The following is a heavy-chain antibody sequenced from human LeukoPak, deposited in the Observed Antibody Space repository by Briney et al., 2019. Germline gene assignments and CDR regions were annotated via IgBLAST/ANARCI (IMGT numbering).Heavy chain of an antibody. V-gene: IGHV3-43*01. CDR2: ITWDSGTT. CDR3: AKGYSSGWYPFDY. Sequence: EGSLRLSCAASGFTFDDYTMHWVRQAPGKSLEWVSLITWDSGTTYYKDSVKGRFTISRDNSKNSLYLQMNSLRTEDTALYYCAKGYSSGWYPFDYWGQGTLVTVSS. J-gene: IGHJ4*02. CDR1: GFTFDDYT. D-gene: IGHD6-19*01.